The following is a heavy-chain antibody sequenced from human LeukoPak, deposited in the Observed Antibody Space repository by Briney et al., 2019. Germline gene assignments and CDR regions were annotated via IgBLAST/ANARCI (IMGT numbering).Heavy chain of an antibody. V-gene: IGHV3-20*01. CDR1: GFTFDDYG. J-gene: IGHJ4*02. Sequence: QSGGSLRLSCAASGFTFDDYGMSWVRQAPGKGLEWVSGINWNGGSTGYADSVKGRFTISRDNAKNSLYLQMNSLRAEDTALYHCARGEKWLSNPNSPYSLVDYWGQGTLVTVSS. D-gene: IGHD3-22*01. CDR2: INWNGGST. CDR3: ARGEKWLSNPNSPYSLVDY.